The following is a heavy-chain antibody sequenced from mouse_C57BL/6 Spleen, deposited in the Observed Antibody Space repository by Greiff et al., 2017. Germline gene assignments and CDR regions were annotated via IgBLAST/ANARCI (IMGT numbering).Heavy chain of an antibody. J-gene: IGHJ4*01. D-gene: IGHD2-3*01. CDR1: GYTFTDYN. V-gene: IGHV1-22*01. CDR2: INPNNGGT. CDR3: ARTGYYVYAMDY. Sequence: EVKLMESGPELVKPGASVKMSCKASGYTFTDYNMHWVKQSHGKSLEWIGYINPNNGGTSYNQKFKGKATLTVNKSSSTAYMELRSLTSEDSAVYYCARTGYYVYAMDYWGQGTSVTVSS.